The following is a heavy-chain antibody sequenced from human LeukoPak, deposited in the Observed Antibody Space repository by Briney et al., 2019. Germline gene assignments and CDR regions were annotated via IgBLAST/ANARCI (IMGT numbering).Heavy chain of an antibody. Sequence: SETLSLTCAVYGGSFSGYYWSWIRQPPGKGLEWIGEINHSGSTNYNPSLKSRVTISVDTSKNQFSLKLSSVTAADTAVYYCARGDSGYDSNFDYWGQGTLVTVSS. D-gene: IGHD5-12*01. J-gene: IGHJ4*02. CDR1: GGSFSGYY. V-gene: IGHV4-34*01. CDR3: ARGDSGYDSNFDY. CDR2: INHSGST.